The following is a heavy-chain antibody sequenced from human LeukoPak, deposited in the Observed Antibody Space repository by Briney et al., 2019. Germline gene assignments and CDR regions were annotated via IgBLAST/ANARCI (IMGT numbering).Heavy chain of an antibody. CDR1: GGSISSGDYY. Sequence: SQTLSLTCTVSGGSISSGDYYRSWIRQPPGQGLECIGYIYYSGSTYYNPPLKSRVTISVDTSKTQFSLKLSSVTAADTAGYYCASSIAAAGTAGYWGQGTLVTVSS. CDR3: ASSIAAAGTAGY. CDR2: IYYSGST. J-gene: IGHJ4*02. V-gene: IGHV4-30-4*01. D-gene: IGHD6-13*01.